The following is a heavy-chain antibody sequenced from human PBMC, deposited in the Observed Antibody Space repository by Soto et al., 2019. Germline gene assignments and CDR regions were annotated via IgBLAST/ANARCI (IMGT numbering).Heavy chain of an antibody. V-gene: IGHV4-39*01. CDR2: IYYSGST. Sequence: SETLSLTCTVSGGSISSSSYYWGWVRQPPGKGLEWIGSIYYSGSTYYNPSLKSRVTISVDTSKNQFSLKLSSVTAADTAVYYCATVRGGYTHPFDYWGQGTLVTVPQ. CDR1: GGSISSSSYY. CDR3: ATVRGGYTHPFDY. D-gene: IGHD2-15*01. J-gene: IGHJ4*02.